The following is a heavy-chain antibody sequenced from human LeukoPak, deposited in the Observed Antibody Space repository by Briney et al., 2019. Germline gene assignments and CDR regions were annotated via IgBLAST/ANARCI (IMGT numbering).Heavy chain of an antibody. CDR2: ISWDGGSK. D-gene: IGHD5-18*01. CDR3: AKDLLRSGYSD. V-gene: IGHV3-43*01. CDR1: GFTFDDYT. Sequence: GGSLRLSCAASGFTFDDYTMHWVRQAPGKGLEWVSLISWDGGSKFYADSVKGRFTISRDNSKNSLYLQMNSQRTEDTVLYYCAKDLLRSGYSDWGQGTLVTVSS. J-gene: IGHJ4*02.